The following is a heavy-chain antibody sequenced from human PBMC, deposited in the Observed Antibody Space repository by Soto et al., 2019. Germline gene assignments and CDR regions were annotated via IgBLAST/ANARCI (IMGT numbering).Heavy chain of an antibody. CDR2: INPNSGGT. Sequence: ASVKVSCKASGYTFTGYYMHWVRQAPGQGLGWMGWINPNSGGTNYAQKFQGWVTMTRDTSISTAYMELSRLRSDDTAVYYCARGRLYCGGDCYFSPFDYWGQGTLVTVSS. V-gene: IGHV1-2*04. J-gene: IGHJ4*02. CDR1: GYTFTGYY. CDR3: ARGRLYCGGDCYFSPFDY. D-gene: IGHD2-21*02.